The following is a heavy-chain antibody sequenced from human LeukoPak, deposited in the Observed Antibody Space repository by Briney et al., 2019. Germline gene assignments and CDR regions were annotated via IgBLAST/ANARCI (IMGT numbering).Heavy chain of an antibody. J-gene: IGHJ4*02. CDR3: ARGRLVVVAATAFDY. D-gene: IGHD2-15*01. CDR2: ISAYNGNT. Sequence: VASVKVSCKASGYTFTSYGISWVRQAPGQGLEWMGWISAYNGNTNYAQKLQGRVTMTTDTSTSTAYMELRSLRSDDTAVYYCARGRLVVVAATAFDYWGQGTLVTVSS. V-gene: IGHV1-18*01. CDR1: GYTFTSYG.